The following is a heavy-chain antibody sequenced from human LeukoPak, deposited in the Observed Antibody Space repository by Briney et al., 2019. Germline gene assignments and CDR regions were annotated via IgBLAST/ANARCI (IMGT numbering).Heavy chain of an antibody. Sequence: GSLRLSCAASGFTFSSYSMNWVRQAPGKGLEWVSSISSSSDYIYYADSVKGRFTISRDNAKNSLYLQMKSLRAEDTAVYYCARGKTSQNIVTRKTYNWFDPWGQGTLVTVSS. CDR1: GFTFSSYS. D-gene: IGHD2/OR15-2a*01. CDR2: ISSSSDYI. CDR3: ARGKTSQNIVTRKTYNWFDP. V-gene: IGHV3-21*01. J-gene: IGHJ5*02.